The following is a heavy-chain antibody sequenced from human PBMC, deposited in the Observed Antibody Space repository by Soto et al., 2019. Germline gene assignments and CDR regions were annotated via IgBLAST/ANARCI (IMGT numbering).Heavy chain of an antibody. J-gene: IGHJ3*02. V-gene: IGHV1-2*02. CDR1: GYPVTAYY. D-gene: IGHD3-3*01. Sequence: QLHLVQSGAVVKKPGASVTVSCSASGYPVTAYYMHWVRQAPGRGLEWMGGINPATGAAKYTQTFRGRVTMPRDTSTSTGFMELSGLTSEDPAVFYCARGGGVGVAGSAAFDMWGQGTLVTVSS. CDR3: ARGGGVGVAGSAAFDM. CDR2: INPATGAA.